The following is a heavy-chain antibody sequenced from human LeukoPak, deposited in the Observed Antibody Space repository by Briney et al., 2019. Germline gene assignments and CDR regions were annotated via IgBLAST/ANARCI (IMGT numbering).Heavy chain of an antibody. Sequence: ASVKVSCKASGYTFTGYYLHWVRQAPGQWLDWMGWINPNSGGTNYAQKFQGRVTMTRDTSISTAYMELSRLRSDDTAVYYCARDPTEDFWSGFYSYFDFWGQGTLVTVSS. CDR1: GYTFTGYY. CDR3: ARDPTEDFWSGFYSYFDF. J-gene: IGHJ4*02. V-gene: IGHV1-2*02. D-gene: IGHD3-3*01. CDR2: INPNSGGT.